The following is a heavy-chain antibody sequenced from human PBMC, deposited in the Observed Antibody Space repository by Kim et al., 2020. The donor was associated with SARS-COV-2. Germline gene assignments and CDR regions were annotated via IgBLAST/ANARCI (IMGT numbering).Heavy chain of an antibody. CDR3: ARDLRVPGSYYYDSSGYYLGNAFDI. V-gene: IGHV3-48*04. CDR2: ISSSSNTI. D-gene: IGHD3-22*01. J-gene: IGHJ3*02. CDR1: GFTFSSYS. Sequence: GGSLRLSCAASGFTFSSYSMNWVRQAPGKGLKWVSYISSSSNTIYYADPVKGRFTISRDNAKNSLYLQMNSLRAEDTAVYYCARDLRVPGSYYYDSSGYYLGNAFDIWGQGTMVTVSS.